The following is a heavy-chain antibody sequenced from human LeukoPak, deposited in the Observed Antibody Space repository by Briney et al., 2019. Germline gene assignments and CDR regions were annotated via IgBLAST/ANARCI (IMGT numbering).Heavy chain of an antibody. CDR1: GGSFSGYY. D-gene: IGHD2-15*01. CDR3: ARGFWSSGAQYYFDY. CDR2: INHSGST. Sequence: SETLSLTCAVYGGSFSGYYWSWIRQPPGKGLERIGEINHSGSTNYNPSLKSRVTISVDTSKNQFSLKLSSVIAADTAVYYCARGFWSSGAQYYFDYWGQGTLVTVSS. J-gene: IGHJ4*02. V-gene: IGHV4-34*01.